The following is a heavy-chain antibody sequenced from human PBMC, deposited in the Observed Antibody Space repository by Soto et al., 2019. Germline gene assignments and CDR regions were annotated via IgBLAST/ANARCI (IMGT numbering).Heavy chain of an antibody. CDR3: AKDQVGFDY. CDR1: GFTFSSYG. V-gene: IGHV3-30*18. Sequence: QVQLVESGGGVVQPGRSLRLSCAASGFTFSSYGIHWVRQAPGKGLEWVAVISYDGSNKYYADSVKGRFTISRDNSKNSLYLQMNSPRAENTTMYYWAKDQVGFDYWGQGPLVTVSS. D-gene: IGHD1-26*01. J-gene: IGHJ4*02. CDR2: ISYDGSNK.